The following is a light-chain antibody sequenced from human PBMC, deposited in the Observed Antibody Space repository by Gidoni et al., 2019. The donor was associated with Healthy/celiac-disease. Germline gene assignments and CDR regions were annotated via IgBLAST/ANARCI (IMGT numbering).Light chain of an antibody. CDR3: CSYACSYPVL. Sequence: QSALTQPRSVSGSPGQSVTISCTGTSSDVGGYNYVSWYQQHPGKAPKLMIYDVSKRPSGVPDRFSGSKSGNTASLTISGLQAEDEADYYCCSYACSYPVLFGGGTKLTVL. J-gene: IGLJ2*01. V-gene: IGLV2-11*01. CDR1: SSDVGGYNY. CDR2: DVS.